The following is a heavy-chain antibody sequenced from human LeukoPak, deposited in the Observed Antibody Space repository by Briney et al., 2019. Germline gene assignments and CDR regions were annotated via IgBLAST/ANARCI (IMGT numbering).Heavy chain of an antibody. V-gene: IGHV1-18*04. D-gene: IGHD2-21*02. Sequence: ASVKVSCKASGYTFSSYVISWVRQAPGQGLEWMGWISAYNGNTNYAQDVQGRVTMTTDTSTSTAYMELRNLRSDDTAVYYCARGGAREADCTGDCFSAPDYWGQGTLVIVSS. CDR3: ARGGAREADCTGDCFSAPDY. J-gene: IGHJ4*02. CDR2: ISAYNGNT. CDR1: GYTFSSYV.